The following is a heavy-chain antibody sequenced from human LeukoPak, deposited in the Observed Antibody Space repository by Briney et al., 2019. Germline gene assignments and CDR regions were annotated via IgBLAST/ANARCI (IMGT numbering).Heavy chain of an antibody. Sequence: ASVRVSCKASGYTFTNYGISWVRQAPGQGLEWMGWISACNGNTNYAQKLQGRVTMTTDTSTSTAYVEVRSLRSDDTAMYYCARQSFGSGSRDDALDIWGQGTVVTVSS. CDR3: ARQSFGSGSRDDALDI. D-gene: IGHD3-10*01. CDR1: GYTFTNYG. CDR2: ISACNGNT. V-gene: IGHV1-18*01. J-gene: IGHJ3*02.